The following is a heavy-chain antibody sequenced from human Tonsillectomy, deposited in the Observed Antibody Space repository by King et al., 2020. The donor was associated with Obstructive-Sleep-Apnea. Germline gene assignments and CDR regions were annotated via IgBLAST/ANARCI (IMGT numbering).Heavy chain of an antibody. D-gene: IGHD3-10*01. J-gene: IGHJ4*02. V-gene: IGHV4-59*01. CDR3: AREGDGFYGSGSYTFSY. CDR2: ISYSGIT. Sequence: QLQESGPGLVKPSETLSLTCTVSGGSISTYYWSWIWQPAGKGLEWIGYISYSGITNYNPSLKSRVTISVDTSKNQFSLQLRSVTAADTAVYYCAREGDGFYGSGSYTFSYWGQGTLVTVSS. CDR1: GGSISTYY.